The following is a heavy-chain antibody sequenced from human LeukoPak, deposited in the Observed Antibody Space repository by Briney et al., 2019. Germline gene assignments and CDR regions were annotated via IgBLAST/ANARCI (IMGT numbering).Heavy chain of an antibody. CDR1: GYTFTSYG. J-gene: IGHJ3*02. V-gene: IGHV1-18*01. CDR3: ARDPDFWSGYYDHRAFDI. CDR2: ISAYNGNT. D-gene: IGHD3-3*01. Sequence: ASVKVSCKASGYTFTSYGISWVRQAPGQGLEWMGWISAYNGNTNYAQKLQGRVTMTTDTSTSTAYMELRSLRSDDTAVYYCARDPDFWSGYYDHRAFDIWGQGTKVTVSS.